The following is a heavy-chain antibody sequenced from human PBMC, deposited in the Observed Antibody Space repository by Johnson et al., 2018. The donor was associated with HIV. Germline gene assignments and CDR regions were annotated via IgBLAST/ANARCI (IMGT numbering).Heavy chain of an antibody. D-gene: IGHD1-26*01. CDR3: AKVAWEARLGDPFDI. J-gene: IGHJ3*02. V-gene: IGHV3-30*14. CDR1: GFTFSSYA. CDR2: ISYDGSNK. Sequence: QVQLVESGGGVVQPGGSLRLSCAASGFTFSSYAMHWVRQAPGKGLEWVAVISYDGSNKYYADSVKGRFTISRDNSKNTLYLQMNSLRAEDTAVYYCAKVAWEARLGDPFDIWGQGTMVTVSS.